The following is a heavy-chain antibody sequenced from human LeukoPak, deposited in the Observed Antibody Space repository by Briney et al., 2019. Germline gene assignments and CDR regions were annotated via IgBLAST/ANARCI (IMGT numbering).Heavy chain of an antibody. J-gene: IGHJ4*02. D-gene: IGHD3-22*01. V-gene: IGHV1-46*01. CDR2: INPSGDTT. CDR3: ARDLGRDSSGYVLDY. CDR1: GYIFTSYH. Sequence: ASVKVSCKASGYIFTSYHMHWVRQAPGQGLEWMGVINPSGDTTNYAQKLQGRVTMTTDTSTSTAYMELRSLRSDDTAVYYCARDLGRDSSGYVLDYWGQGTLVTVSS.